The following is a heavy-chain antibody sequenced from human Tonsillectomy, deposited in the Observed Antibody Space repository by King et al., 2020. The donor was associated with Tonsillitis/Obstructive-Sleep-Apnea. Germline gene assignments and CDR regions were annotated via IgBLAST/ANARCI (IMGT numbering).Heavy chain of an antibody. J-gene: IGHJ3*02. D-gene: IGHD3-3*01. CDR1: GFTFSNYA. Sequence: VQLVESGGGLVQPGGSLRLSCAASGFTFSNYAMNWVRQAPGKGLEWVSGISGSGGSTFYADSVKGRFTITRDSSKNTLYLQMNSLRADDTAVYYCAKELYYEFWSGYYVDDAFDIWGQGTMVTVSS. V-gene: IGHV3-23*04. CDR3: AKELYYEFWSGYYVDDAFDI. CDR2: ISGSGGST.